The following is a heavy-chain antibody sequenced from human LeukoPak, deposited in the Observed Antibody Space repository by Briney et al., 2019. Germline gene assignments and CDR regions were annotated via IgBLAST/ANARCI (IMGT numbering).Heavy chain of an antibody. CDR2: ISSSSSTI. V-gene: IGHV3-48*01. CDR1: GFTFSSYS. J-gene: IGHJ6*03. Sequence: GGSLRLSCAASGFTFSSYSMNWVRQAPGKGLEWVSYISSSSSTIYYADSVKGRFTISRDNAKNSLYLQMNSLRAEDTAVYYCARDGNGVTGYNSSWYDPYYYYYYMDVWGKGTTVTVSS. D-gene: IGHD6-13*01. CDR3: ARDGNGVTGYNSSWYDPYYYYYYMDV.